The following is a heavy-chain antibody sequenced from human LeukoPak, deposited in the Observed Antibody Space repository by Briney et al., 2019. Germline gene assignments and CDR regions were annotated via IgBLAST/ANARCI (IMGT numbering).Heavy chain of an antibody. J-gene: IGHJ4*02. CDR2: IKQDGSEK. Sequence: PGGSLRLSCAASGFTFSSYWMSWVRQAPGKGLEWVANIKQDGSEKYYVDSVKGRFTISRDNAKNSLYLQMNSLRDEDTAVYYCARTKYSSSWYAGFDYWGQGTLVTVSS. V-gene: IGHV3-7*01. CDR1: GFTFSSYW. D-gene: IGHD6-13*01. CDR3: ARTKYSSSWYAGFDY.